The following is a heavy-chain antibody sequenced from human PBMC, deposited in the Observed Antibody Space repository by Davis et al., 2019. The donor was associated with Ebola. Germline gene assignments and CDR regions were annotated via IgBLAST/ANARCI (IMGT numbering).Heavy chain of an antibody. V-gene: IGHV3-48*02. Sequence: GESLKISCAAPGFTVSSNYMSWVRQAPGKGLEWLSYISSSSSTIYYADSVKGRFTISRDNAKSSLYLQMNSLRDEDTAVYYCAGVGATPYWGQGTLVTVSS. CDR3: AGVGATPY. CDR2: ISSSSSTI. D-gene: IGHD1-26*01. J-gene: IGHJ4*02. CDR1: GFTVSSNY.